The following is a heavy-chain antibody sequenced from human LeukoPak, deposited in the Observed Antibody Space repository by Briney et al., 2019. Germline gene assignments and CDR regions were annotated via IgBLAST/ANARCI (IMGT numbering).Heavy chain of an antibody. CDR1: ESTFSYYW. CDR3: ARDDSNGIDY. J-gene: IGHJ4*02. D-gene: IGHD6-19*01. V-gene: IGHV3-74*01. Sequence: GGSLRLSCVASESTFSYYWMYWVRQAPGQGLVSVSRISSDGSSTTYAESVKGRFTISRDNAKNTLYLQMNSLRAEDAAIYYCARDDSNGIDYWGQGTLVTVSS. CDR2: ISSDGSST.